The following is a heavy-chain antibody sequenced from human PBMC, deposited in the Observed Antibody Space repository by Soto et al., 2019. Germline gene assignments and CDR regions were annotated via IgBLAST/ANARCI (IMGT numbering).Heavy chain of an antibody. J-gene: IGHJ4*02. D-gene: IGHD6-19*01. V-gene: IGHV4-30-4*01. CDR2: IYSSGTT. CDR3: ATTFGYNSGWYRFDY. Sequence: SETLSLTCTVSGGSISSGDYYWSWIRQPPGKGLEWIGYIYSSGTTYYNPSLKSRVTISVDTSKNQFSLKLTSVTAADTAVYYCATTFGYNSGWYRFDYWGQGTLVTVSS. CDR1: GGSISSGDYY.